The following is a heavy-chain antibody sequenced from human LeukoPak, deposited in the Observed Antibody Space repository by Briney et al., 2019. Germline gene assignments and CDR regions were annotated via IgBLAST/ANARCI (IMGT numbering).Heavy chain of an antibody. CDR1: GFTFSSYP. Sequence: GGSLRLSCAASGFTFSSYPMSWVRQAPEKGLEWVSAISGGGDNTYYAASVMGRFTISRDNSKNTLYLQMNSLRAEDTAVYYCARDYSSSFPWVPRNDYYYYGMDVWGQGTTVTVSS. CDR2: ISGGGDNT. D-gene: IGHD6-6*01. J-gene: IGHJ6*02. CDR3: ARDYSSSFPWVPRNDYYYYGMDV. V-gene: IGHV3-23*01.